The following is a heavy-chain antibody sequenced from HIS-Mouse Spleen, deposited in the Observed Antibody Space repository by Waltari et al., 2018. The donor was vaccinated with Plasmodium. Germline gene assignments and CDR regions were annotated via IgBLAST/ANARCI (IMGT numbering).Heavy chain of an antibody. Sequence: QVQLVESGGGVVQPGRSLRLSCAASGFTFSSYGMHWVRQAPGKGLEWVAVISYDGSNKDYAASVKGRFTISRDNSKNTLYLQMNSLRAEDTAVYYCAKDRRSSSWYVDYWGQGTLVTVSS. CDR2: ISYDGSNK. D-gene: IGHD6-13*01. J-gene: IGHJ4*02. CDR1: GFTFSSYG. V-gene: IGHV3-30*18. CDR3: AKDRRSSSWYVDY.